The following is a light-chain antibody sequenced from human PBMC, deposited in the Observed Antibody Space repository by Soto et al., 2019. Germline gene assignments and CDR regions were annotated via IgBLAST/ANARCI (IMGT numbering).Light chain of an antibody. CDR1: QSISSY. CDR2: AAS. CDR3: QQANSFPST. V-gene: IGKV1-39*01. J-gene: IGKJ5*01. Sequence: DIQMTQSPSSLSASVGARVTITCRASQSISSYLNWYQQKPGKAPKLLIYAASSLQSGVPSRFSGSGSGTDFTLTISSLQPEDFATYYCQQANSFPSTFGQGTRLEIK.